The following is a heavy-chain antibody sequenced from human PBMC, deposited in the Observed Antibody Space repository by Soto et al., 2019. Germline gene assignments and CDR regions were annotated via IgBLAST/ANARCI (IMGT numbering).Heavy chain of an antibody. V-gene: IGHV3-66*01. J-gene: IGHJ1*01. CDR2: IHNGGGT. D-gene: IGHD2-15*01. Sequence: GGSLRLSCAASGFSVSSYYMNWVRQAPGKGLEWVSIIHNGGGTYYADSVKDRFTVSRDNSKNTVFLQMNSLRVEDSAVYYCARDSWSQYWGQGTLVTVSS. CDR1: GFSVSSYY. CDR3: ARDSWSQY.